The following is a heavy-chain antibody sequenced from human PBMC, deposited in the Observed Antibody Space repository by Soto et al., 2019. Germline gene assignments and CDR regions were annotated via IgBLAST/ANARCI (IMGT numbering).Heavy chain of an antibody. CDR1: GYSFTSYW. CDR3: ARQRTDYYYGMDV. Sequence: PGESLKISCKGSGYSFTSYWIGWVRQMPGKGLEWMGIIYPGDSDTRYSPSFQGQVTISADKSISTAYLQWSSLKASDTAMYYCARQRTDYYYGMDVWGQGTTVTVSS. V-gene: IGHV5-51*01. CDR2: IYPGDSDT. J-gene: IGHJ6*02.